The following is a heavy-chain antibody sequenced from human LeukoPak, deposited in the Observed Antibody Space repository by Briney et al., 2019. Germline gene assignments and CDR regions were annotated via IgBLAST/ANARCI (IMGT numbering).Heavy chain of an antibody. Sequence: ASVKVSCKASGYTFTSYDINWVRQATGQGLEWMGWMNPNSGNTGYAQKFQGRVAMTRNTSVSTAYMELSSLRSEDTAVYYCARMVRGVISLPFYYFDYWGQGTLVTVSS. CDR3: ARMVRGVISLPFYYFDY. V-gene: IGHV1-8*01. CDR2: MNPNSGNT. D-gene: IGHD3-10*01. J-gene: IGHJ4*02. CDR1: GYTFTSYD.